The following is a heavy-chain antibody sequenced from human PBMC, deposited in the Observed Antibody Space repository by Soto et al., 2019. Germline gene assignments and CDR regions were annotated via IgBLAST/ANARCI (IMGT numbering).Heavy chain of an antibody. Sequence: QVQLVQSGAEVKKPGASVKVSCKASGYTFTSYGISWVRQAPGQGLEWMGWISAYNGNTNYAQKLQGRVTMTTDTSTSPAYMELRSLRSDDTAVYYCARDLVTGYSSGPHLFDYWGQGTLVTVSS. V-gene: IGHV1-18*01. CDR1: GYTFTSYG. CDR2: ISAYNGNT. D-gene: IGHD6-19*01. CDR3: ARDLVTGYSSGPHLFDY. J-gene: IGHJ4*02.